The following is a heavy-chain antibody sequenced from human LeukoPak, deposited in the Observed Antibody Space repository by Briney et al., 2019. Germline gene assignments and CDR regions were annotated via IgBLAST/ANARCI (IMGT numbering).Heavy chain of an antibody. J-gene: IGHJ3*02. CDR3: ARDSRTAGTLKAFDI. Sequence: PGGSLRLSCAASGFTLSTYSMNWVRQAPGKGLEWVSSISSSSSYIYYSDSVKGRFTISRDNARKSLYLQMNSLRAEDTAVYYCARDSRTAGTLKAFDIWGQGTMVTVSS. CDR1: GFTLSTYS. V-gene: IGHV3-21*01. D-gene: IGHD6-13*01. CDR2: ISSSSSYI.